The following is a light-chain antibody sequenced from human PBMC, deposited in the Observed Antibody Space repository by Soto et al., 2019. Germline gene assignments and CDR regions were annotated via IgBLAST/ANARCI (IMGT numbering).Light chain of an antibody. CDR3: QQSYSTLSIT. Sequence: DIQMTQSPSSLSASVGDRVTITCRASQSISSYLNWYQQKPGKAPKLLIYAASSWQSGVPSRFSRSGSGTDFTLTISSLQPEDFATYYCQQSYSTLSITFGQGTRLEIK. CDR2: AAS. CDR1: QSISSY. V-gene: IGKV1-39*01. J-gene: IGKJ5*01.